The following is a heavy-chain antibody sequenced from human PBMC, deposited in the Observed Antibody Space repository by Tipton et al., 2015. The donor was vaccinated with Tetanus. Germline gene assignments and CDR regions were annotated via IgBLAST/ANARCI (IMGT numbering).Heavy chain of an antibody. V-gene: IGHV3-33*01. CDR2: SWYDGTDT. CDR3: AREADCSGGSCFSGDFDN. CDR1: GFIFSSYG. D-gene: IGHD2-15*01. Sequence: SLRLSCAASGFIFSSYGIHWVRQAPGKGLEWVAVSWYDGTDTYYADAVKGRFTISRGNSKNTLYLQMNSLRAEDTAIYYCAREADCSGGSCFSGDFDNWGQGTQVTVSS. J-gene: IGHJ4*02.